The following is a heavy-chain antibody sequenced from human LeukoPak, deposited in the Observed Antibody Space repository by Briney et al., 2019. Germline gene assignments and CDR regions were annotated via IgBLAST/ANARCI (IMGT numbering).Heavy chain of an antibody. CDR3: AKDLTQHASFYYYGMDV. D-gene: IGHD3-9*01. Sequence: PGRSLRLSCAASGFTFSSYGMHWVRQAPGKGLEWVAVISYDGSNKYYADSVKGRFTISRDNSKNTLYLQMNSLRAEDTAVYYCAKDLTQHASFYYYGMDVWGQGTTVTVSS. J-gene: IGHJ6*02. CDR1: GFTFSSYG. CDR2: ISYDGSNK. V-gene: IGHV3-30*18.